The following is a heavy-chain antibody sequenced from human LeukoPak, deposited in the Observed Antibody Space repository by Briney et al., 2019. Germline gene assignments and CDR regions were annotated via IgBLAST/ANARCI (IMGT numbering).Heavy chain of an antibody. D-gene: IGHD4-11*01. Sequence: SDTLSLTCTVSGGSISTYYWSWIRQPPGKRLEWIGYLYNSGNPNYNPSLKSRVTISVDTSKNQFSLKVSSVTAADMAVYYCARTTVTSIAFDYWGQGTLVTVSS. CDR1: GGSISTYY. V-gene: IGHV4-59*07. CDR3: ARTTVTSIAFDY. J-gene: IGHJ4*02. CDR2: LYNSGNP.